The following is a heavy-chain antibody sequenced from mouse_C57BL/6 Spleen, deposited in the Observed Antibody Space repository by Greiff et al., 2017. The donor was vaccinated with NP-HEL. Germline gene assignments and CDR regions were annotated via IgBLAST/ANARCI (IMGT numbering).Heavy chain of an antibody. J-gene: IGHJ2*01. CDR3: ARSGRAGYYFDY. D-gene: IGHD3-1*01. CDR1: GYTFTSYW. V-gene: IGHV1-59*01. Sequence: QVQLQQPGAELVRPGTSVKLSCKASGYTFTSYWMHWVKQRPGQGLEWIGVIDPSDSYTNYNQKFKGKATLTVDTSSSTAYMQLSSLTSEDSAVYYCARSGRAGYYFDYWGQGTTLTVSS. CDR2: IDPSDSYT.